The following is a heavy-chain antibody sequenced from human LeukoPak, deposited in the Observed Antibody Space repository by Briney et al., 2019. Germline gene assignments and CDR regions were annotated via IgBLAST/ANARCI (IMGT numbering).Heavy chain of an antibody. V-gene: IGHV1-69*05. Sequence: SEKVSCKASGGTFSSYAISWVRQAPGQGLEWMGGIIPIFGTANYAQKFQGRVTITTDESTSTAYMELSSLRSEDTAVYYCARDALVGILTGYVSYYYMDVWGKGTTVTVSS. J-gene: IGHJ6*03. CDR2: IIPIFGTA. D-gene: IGHD3-9*01. CDR1: GGTFSSYA. CDR3: ARDALVGILTGYVSYYYMDV.